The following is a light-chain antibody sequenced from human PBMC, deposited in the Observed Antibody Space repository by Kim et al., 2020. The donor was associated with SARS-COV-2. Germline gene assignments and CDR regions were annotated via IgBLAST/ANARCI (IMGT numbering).Light chain of an antibody. CDR2: STN. Sequence: QTVVTQEPSFSVSPGGTVTLTCGLSSGPVSTSYYPSWYQQTPGQAPRTLIYSTNTRSSRVPDRFSGSILGNKAALTITGAQADDESDYYCVLYMGSGIWGFSGGTHLTVL. J-gene: IGLJ3*02. CDR1: SGPVSTSYY. V-gene: IGLV8-61*01. CDR3: VLYMGSGIWG.